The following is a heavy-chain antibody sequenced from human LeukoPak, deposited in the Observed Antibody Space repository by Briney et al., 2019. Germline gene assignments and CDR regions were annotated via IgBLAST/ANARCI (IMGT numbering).Heavy chain of an antibody. Sequence: SETLSLTCSVSGGSISSYHWSWIRQPAGKGLEWIGRIYTSGSTNYNPSLKGRVTMSVDTSKNQFSLKLTSMTAADTAVYYCARGGKGGYSYGYSEYYFDYWGQGTLVTVSS. D-gene: IGHD5-18*01. CDR1: GGSISSYH. V-gene: IGHV4-4*07. CDR2: IYTSGST. CDR3: ARGGKGGYSYGYSEYYFDY. J-gene: IGHJ4*02.